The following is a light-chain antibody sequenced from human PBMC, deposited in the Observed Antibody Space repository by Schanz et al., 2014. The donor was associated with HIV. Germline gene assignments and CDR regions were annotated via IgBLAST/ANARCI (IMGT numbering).Light chain of an antibody. CDR3: QSSDRYNGKV. J-gene: IGLJ3*02. CDR2: ENN. Sequence: NFMLTQPHSVSESPGKTITISCTRSSGSIGTNLVQWYQHRPGSAPTVGIYENNHRPSGVPDRFSGSIDTSSNSASLTISGLKTEDEADYYCQSSDRYNGKVFGGGTKVTVL. CDR1: SGSIGTNL. V-gene: IGLV6-57*03.